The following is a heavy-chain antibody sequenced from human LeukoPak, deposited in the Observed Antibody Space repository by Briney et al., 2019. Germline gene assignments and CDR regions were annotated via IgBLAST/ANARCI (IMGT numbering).Heavy chain of an antibody. CDR3: AREMTTVTTLGSFDY. J-gene: IGHJ4*02. CDR2: INPNSGDT. D-gene: IGHD4-17*01. Sequence: AVKVSRQSSRYTVTGYYMQRVRQAPGQGFERMGWINPNSGDTNYAQKFQGRVTMTRDTSISTAYMELSRLRSDDTAVYYCAREMTTVTTLGSFDYWGQGTLVTVSS. CDR1: RYTVTGYY. V-gene: IGHV1-2*02.